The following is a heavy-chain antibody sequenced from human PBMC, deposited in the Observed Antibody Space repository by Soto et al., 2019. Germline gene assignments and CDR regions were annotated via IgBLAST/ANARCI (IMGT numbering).Heavy chain of an antibody. CDR2: IYYSGST. CDR1: GGSISSGDYY. V-gene: IGHV4-30-4*01. CDR3: ARAGLGSGSYLYFDY. J-gene: IGHJ4*02. Sequence: SETLSLTCTVSGGSISSGDYYWIWIRQPPGKGLEWIGYIYYSGSTYYNPSLKSRVTISVDTSKNQFSLKLSSVTAADTAVYYCARAGLGSGSYLYFDYWGQGTLVTVSS. D-gene: IGHD3-10*01.